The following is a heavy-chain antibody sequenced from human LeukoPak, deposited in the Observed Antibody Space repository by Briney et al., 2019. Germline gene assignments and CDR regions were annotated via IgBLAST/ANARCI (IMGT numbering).Heavy chain of an antibody. CDR3: AKDGISGWYGNHFDF. J-gene: IGHJ4*02. CDR2: IRGSGDST. D-gene: IGHD6-19*01. Sequence: GGSLRLSSAASGFTFSSYVMNWVRQAPGKGLEWVSSIRGSGDSTYYADSVKGRFTISRDNSKNTLYLQISSLRAEDTAIYYCAKDGISGWYGNHFDFWGQGSLVTGSS. CDR1: GFTFSSYV. V-gene: IGHV3-23*01.